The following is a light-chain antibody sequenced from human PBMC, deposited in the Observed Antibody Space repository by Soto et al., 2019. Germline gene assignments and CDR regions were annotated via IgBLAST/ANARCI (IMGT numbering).Light chain of an antibody. CDR3: SSYGGSNTFGV. J-gene: IGLJ1*01. Sequence: QPVLTQPPSASGSPGQSVTISCTGTSSDVGGYNYVSWYQQHPGKAPKLMIYEVSKRPSGVPDRFSGSKSGNTASLTVSGLQADDEADYYCSSYGGSNTFGVFGTGTQLTVL. V-gene: IGLV2-8*01. CDR2: EVS. CDR1: SSDVGGYNY.